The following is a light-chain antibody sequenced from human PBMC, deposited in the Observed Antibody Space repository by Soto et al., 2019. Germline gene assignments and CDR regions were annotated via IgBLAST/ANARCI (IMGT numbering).Light chain of an antibody. CDR1: QGVSNN. CDR3: QQYNKWPLT. Sequence: EIVMTQSPATLSVSPGEKATISCRASQGVSNNLAWSQQEPGQAPRLIIYFASTRATGIPARFSGSGSGTEFTLIISILQSEDFAVYYCQQYNKWPLTFGGGTKVETK. J-gene: IGKJ4*01. V-gene: IGKV3-15*01. CDR2: FAS.